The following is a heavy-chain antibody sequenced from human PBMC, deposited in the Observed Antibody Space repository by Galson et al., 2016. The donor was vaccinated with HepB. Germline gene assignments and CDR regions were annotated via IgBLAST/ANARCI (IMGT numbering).Heavy chain of an antibody. CDR1: GFTFSGSA. Sequence: SLRLSCAASGFTFSGSAIHWVRQASGKGLEWVGRIRSKASNYETAYAASGKGRFTISSDDSKNTAYLQMNSMKTEDTAVYYCTTSGGTSGGSTWPPYWGHGTLVTVSS. J-gene: IGHJ4*01. CDR2: IRSKASNYET. V-gene: IGHV3-73*01. CDR3: TTSGGTSGGSTWPPY. D-gene: IGHD6-13*01.